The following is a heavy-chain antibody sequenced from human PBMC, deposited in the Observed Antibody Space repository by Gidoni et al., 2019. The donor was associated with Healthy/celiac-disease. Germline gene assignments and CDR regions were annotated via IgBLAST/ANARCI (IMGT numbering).Heavy chain of an antibody. J-gene: IGHJ4*02. CDR3: AGELRWPFDY. CDR1: GGSISSYY. D-gene: IGHD4-17*01. CDR2: IYYSGST. Sequence: GGSISSYYWSWIRQPPGKGLEWIGYIYYSGSTHYNPSLKSRVTISVDTSKNQFSLKLSSVTAADTAVYYCAGELRWPFDYWGQGTLVTVSS. V-gene: IGHV4-59*01.